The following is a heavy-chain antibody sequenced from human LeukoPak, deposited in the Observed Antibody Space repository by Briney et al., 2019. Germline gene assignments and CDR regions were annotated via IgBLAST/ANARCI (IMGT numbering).Heavy chain of an antibody. CDR1: GFTSSSYA. Sequence: PGGSLRLSCAASGFTSSSYALNWVRQAPGKGLEWVATVSGSGDRMYHADSVKGRFTISRDNSKNTIYLQMNSLRAEDTAVYYCAKTNWEDHDAFDIWGQGTMVTVSS. J-gene: IGHJ3*02. CDR3: AKTNWEDHDAFDI. D-gene: IGHD7-27*01. CDR2: VSGSGDRM. V-gene: IGHV3-23*01.